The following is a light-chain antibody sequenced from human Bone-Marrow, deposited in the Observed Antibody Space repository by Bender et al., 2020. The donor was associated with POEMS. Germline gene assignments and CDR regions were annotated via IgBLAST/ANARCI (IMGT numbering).Light chain of an antibody. CDR2: DVN. CDR3: SLYTSSSTLVL. J-gene: IGLJ3*02. V-gene: IGLV2-14*03. CDR1: NSDIGTYTY. Sequence: QSVLTQSASVSGSPGQSITISCTGTNSDIGTYTYVSWYQQHPGKAPRLIIYDVNNRPSGVSNRFSGSLSGNTASLTISGLLAEDEADYYCSLYTSSSTLVLFGGGTKLTVL.